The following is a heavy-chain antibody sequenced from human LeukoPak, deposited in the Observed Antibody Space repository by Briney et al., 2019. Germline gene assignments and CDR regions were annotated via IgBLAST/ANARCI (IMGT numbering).Heavy chain of an antibody. J-gene: IGHJ2*01. D-gene: IGHD5-24*01. CDR1: GFTVSSNY. V-gene: IGHV3-53*01. Sequence: GGSLRLSCAASGFTVSSNYMSWVRQAPGKGLEWVSVIYSGGSTYYADSVKGRFTISRDNSKNTLYLQMNSLRAEDTAVYYCARVDGYSLYWYFDLWGRGTLVTVSS. CDR2: IYSGGST. CDR3: ARVDGYSLYWYFDL.